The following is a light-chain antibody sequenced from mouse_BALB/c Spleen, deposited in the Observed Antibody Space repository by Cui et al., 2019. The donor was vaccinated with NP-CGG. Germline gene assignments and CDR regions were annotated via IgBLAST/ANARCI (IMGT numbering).Light chain of an antibody. J-gene: IGLJ1*01. CDR3: ALWYSNHWV. V-gene: IGLV1*01. CDR1: TGAVTTSND. CDR2: GTN. Sequence: QSVFTQESAPTTSPGETVTFICRSSTGAVTTSNDANWVQEKPDHLFTGLIGGTNNRAPGVPARFSGSLIGDKAALTITGAQTEDEAIYFCALWYSNHWVFGGGTKLTVL.